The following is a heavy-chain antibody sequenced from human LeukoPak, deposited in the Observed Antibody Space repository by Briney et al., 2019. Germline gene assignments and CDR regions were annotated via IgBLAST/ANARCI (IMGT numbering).Heavy chain of an antibody. Sequence: PSETLSLTCTVSGGSISSSSYYWGWIRQPPGKGLEWIGRIYYSGSTYYNPSLKSRVTISVDTSKNQFSLKLSSVTAADTAVYYCARALQYYYDSSGYHYQHWGQGTLVTVSS. CDR2: IYYSGST. CDR1: GGSISSSSYY. CDR3: ARALQYYYDSSGYHYQH. D-gene: IGHD3-22*01. J-gene: IGHJ1*01. V-gene: IGHV4-39*01.